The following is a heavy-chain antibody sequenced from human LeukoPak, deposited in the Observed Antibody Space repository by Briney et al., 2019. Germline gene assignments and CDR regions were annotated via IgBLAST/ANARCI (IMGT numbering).Heavy chain of an antibody. J-gene: IGHJ4*02. CDR1: GYTFTNYY. CDR2: IIPGGGST. V-gene: IGHV1-46*01. CDR3: AREAPRTFYFDY. D-gene: IGHD1-1*01. Sequence: ASVKVSCKASGYTFTNYYIHWVRQAPGQGLEYMGIIIPGGGSTNYAQKFQGRVTMTRDTSTSTVYMELSSLRSEDTAIYYCAREAPRTFYFDYWGQGTLVTVSS.